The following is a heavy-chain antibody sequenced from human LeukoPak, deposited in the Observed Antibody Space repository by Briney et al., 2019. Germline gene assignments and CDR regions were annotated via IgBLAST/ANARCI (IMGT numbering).Heavy chain of an antibody. CDR1: GGSISSSSYY. Sequence: SETLSLTCTVSGGSISSSSYYWGWIRQPPGKGLEWVGSIYYSGSTYYNPSLKSRVTISVDTSKNQFSLELSSVTAADTAVYYCATAYYDFWSGPLAAFDYWGQGTLVTVSS. CDR3: ATAYYDFWSGPLAAFDY. V-gene: IGHV4-39*07. J-gene: IGHJ4*02. CDR2: IYYSGST. D-gene: IGHD3-3*01.